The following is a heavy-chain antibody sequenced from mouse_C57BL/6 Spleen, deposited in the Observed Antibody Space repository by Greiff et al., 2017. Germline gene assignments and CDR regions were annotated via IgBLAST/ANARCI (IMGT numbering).Heavy chain of an antibody. Sequence: VQLQESGAELVRPGASVTLSCKASGYTFTDYEMHWVKQTPVHGLEWIGAIDPETGGTAYNQKFKGKAILTADKSSSTAYMELRSLTSEDSAVYYCTRYHSNHSYWGQGTTLTVSS. CDR2: IDPETGGT. CDR1: GYTFTDYE. CDR3: TRYHSNHSY. V-gene: IGHV1-15*01. D-gene: IGHD2-5*01. J-gene: IGHJ2*01.